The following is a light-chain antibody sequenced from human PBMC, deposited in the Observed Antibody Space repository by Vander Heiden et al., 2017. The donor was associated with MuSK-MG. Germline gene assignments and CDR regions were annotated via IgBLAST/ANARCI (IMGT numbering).Light chain of an antibody. J-gene: IGKJ4*01. CDR3: RQDDNYPLT. V-gene: IGKV1-6*01. CDR2: AAS. CDR1: QGIRND. Sequence: AIHITQSPSSLSASVGDRVTITCRASQGIRNDLGWYQQKPGKAPKLLIYAASSLQSGVPSRFSGSGSGTDFTLTISSLQPEDFATYYCRQDDNYPLTFGGGTKVEIK.